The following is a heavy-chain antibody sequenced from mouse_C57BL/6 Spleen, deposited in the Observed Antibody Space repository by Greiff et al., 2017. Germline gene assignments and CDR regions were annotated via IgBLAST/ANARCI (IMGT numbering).Heavy chain of an antibody. Sequence: DVHLVESGGGLVKPGGSLKLSCAASGFTFSDYGMHWVRQAPEKGLVWVAYISSGSSTIYYAETVKGRFTISRDNAKNTLFLQMTSLRSEDTAMYYCARGELRWGAMDYWGQGTSVTVSS. D-gene: IGHD1-1*01. CDR3: ARGELRWGAMDY. CDR1: GFTFSDYG. CDR2: ISSGSSTI. V-gene: IGHV5-17*01. J-gene: IGHJ4*01.